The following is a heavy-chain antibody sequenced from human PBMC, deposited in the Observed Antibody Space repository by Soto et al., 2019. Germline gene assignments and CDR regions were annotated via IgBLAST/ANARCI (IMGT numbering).Heavy chain of an antibody. CDR1: GFTFNRFN. D-gene: IGHD5-12*01. V-gene: IGHV3-48*01. CDR3: ARDPYSGDELYFDS. CDR2: ISGSSTSM. Sequence: EVHLVESGGGLVQPGGSLRLSCAASGFTFNRFNMNWVRQAPGKGLEWVSYISGSSTSMYYADSVKGRFTISRDNAKNSVYLQMTSLRVEDTAVDYCARDPYSGDELYFDSWGQGTLVTVSS. J-gene: IGHJ4*02.